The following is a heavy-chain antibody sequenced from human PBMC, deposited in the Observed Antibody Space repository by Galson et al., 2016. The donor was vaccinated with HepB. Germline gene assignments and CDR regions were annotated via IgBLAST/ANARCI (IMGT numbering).Heavy chain of an antibody. J-gene: IGHJ1*01. Sequence: SVKVSCKASGYRFIDSGINWVRQAPGQGLEWMGWISGHSGKTHFAEEFQSRLTMSTDTSTSTAYMDLRTLTSDDTAMYYCARGGFDILTAWGQGTLVIVSS. CDR3: ARGGFDILTA. V-gene: IGHV1-18*01. D-gene: IGHD3-9*01. CDR1: GYRFIDSG. CDR2: ISGHSGKT.